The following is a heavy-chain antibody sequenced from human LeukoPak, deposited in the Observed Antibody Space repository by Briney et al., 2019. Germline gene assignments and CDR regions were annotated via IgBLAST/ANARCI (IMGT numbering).Heavy chain of an antibody. CDR3: ARGSGVGSGSYHAFDI. Sequence: ASVKVSCKASGYTFTGYYMHWVRQAPGQGLEWMGWINPNSGGTNYAQKFQGRVTMTRDTSTSTVYMELSSLRSEDTAVYYCARGSGVGSGSYHAFDIWGQGTMVTVSS. D-gene: IGHD3-10*01. CDR1: GYTFTGYY. J-gene: IGHJ3*02. CDR2: INPNSGGT. V-gene: IGHV1-2*02.